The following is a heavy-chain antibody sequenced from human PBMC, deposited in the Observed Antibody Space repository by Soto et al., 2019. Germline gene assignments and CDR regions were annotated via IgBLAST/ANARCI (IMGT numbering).Heavy chain of an antibody. CDR1: GGTFSSYA. V-gene: IGHV1-69*01. D-gene: IGHD2-15*01. CDR3: ARVDCSGGSCPRAYYYYYGMDV. Sequence: QVQLVQSGAEVKKPGSSVKVSCKASGGTFSSYAISWVRQAPGQGLEWMGGIIPIFGTANYAQKFQGRVTITADESTSTAYMELSSLRSYDTAVYYCARVDCSGGSCPRAYYYYYGMDVWGQGTTVTVSS. CDR2: IIPIFGTA. J-gene: IGHJ6*02.